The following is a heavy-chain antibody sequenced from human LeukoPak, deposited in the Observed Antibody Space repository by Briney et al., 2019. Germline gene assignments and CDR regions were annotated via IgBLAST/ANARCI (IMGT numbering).Heavy chain of an antibody. J-gene: IGHJ4*02. D-gene: IGHD1-1*01. Sequence: GGSLRLSCGASGFTFRAYGMHWVRRAPGKGLEWIAYISSRNNTIYYADSVKGRFTISRDNVKNSLYLQMRSLRAEDTAVYFCATWGDWNDLYWGQGTLVTVSS. CDR1: GFTFRAYG. V-gene: IGHV3-48*04. CDR3: ATWGDWNDLY. CDR2: ISSRNNTI.